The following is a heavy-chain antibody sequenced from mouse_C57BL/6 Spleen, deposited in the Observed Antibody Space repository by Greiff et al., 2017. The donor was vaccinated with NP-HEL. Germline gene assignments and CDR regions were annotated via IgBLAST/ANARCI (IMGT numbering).Heavy chain of an antibody. Sequence: EVQLQESGPGLVKPSQSLSLTCSVTGYSITSGYYWYWIRQFPGNKLEWMGYISYGGSNNYNPSLKNRTSITRDTSKNQFFLKLNSVNTDDTATYYCAREEGYDDVGYAMDYWGQGTSVTVSS. CDR3: AREEGYDDVGYAMDY. CDR1: GYSITSGYY. CDR2: ISYGGSN. J-gene: IGHJ4*01. V-gene: IGHV3-6*01. D-gene: IGHD2-2*01.